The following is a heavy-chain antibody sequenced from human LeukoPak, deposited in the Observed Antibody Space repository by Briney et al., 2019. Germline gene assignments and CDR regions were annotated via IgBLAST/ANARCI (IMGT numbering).Heavy chain of an antibody. D-gene: IGHD5-18*01. J-gene: IGHJ4*02. CDR2: ISYDGSNK. CDR3: ATPRGYSYGQFDY. V-gene: IGHV3-30*03. Sequence: GGSLRLSCAASGFTFSSYGMHWVRQAPGKGLEWVAVISYDGSNKYYVDSVKGRFTISRDNSKNTLYLQMNSLRAEDTAVYFCATPRGYSYGQFDYWGQGTLVTVSS. CDR1: GFTFSSYG.